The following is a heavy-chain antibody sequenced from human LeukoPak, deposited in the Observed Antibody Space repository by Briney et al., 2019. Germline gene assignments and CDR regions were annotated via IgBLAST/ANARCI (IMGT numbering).Heavy chain of an antibody. D-gene: IGHD3-10*01. CDR2: ISTSSSTI. CDR1: GFTFSSYS. J-gene: IGHJ4*02. CDR3: AMSYYYGSGSYSPVDY. V-gene: IGHV3-48*01. Sequence: PGGSLRLSCAASGFTFSSYSMNWVRQAPGKGLEWVSYISTSSSTIYYADSVKGRFTISRDNAKNSLYLQINSLRAEDTAVYYCAMSYYYGSGSYSPVDYWGQGSLATVSS.